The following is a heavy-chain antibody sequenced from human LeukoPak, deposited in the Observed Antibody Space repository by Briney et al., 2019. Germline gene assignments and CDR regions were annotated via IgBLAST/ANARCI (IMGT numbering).Heavy chain of an antibody. CDR1: GFTFSDYY. CDR2: ISSSGSTI. CDR3: ASTRWELLWFGEFPYSFDY. V-gene: IGHV3-11*01. D-gene: IGHD3-10*01. J-gene: IGHJ4*02. Sequence: AGGSLRLSCAASGFTFSDYYMSWIRQAPGKGLEWVSYISSSGSTIYYADSVKGRFTISRDNAKNSLYLQMNSLRAEDTAVYYCASTRWELLWFGEFPYSFDYWGQGTLVTVSS.